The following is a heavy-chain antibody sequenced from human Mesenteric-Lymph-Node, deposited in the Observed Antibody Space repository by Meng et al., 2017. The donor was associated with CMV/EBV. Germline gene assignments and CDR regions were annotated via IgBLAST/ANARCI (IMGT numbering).Heavy chain of an antibody. Sequence: GESLKISCAASGFTLSSYWMHWVRQAPGKGLVWVSRTNSDGSSTSYADSVKGRFTISRDNAKNTLNLQMNSLRAEDTAVYYCARGDLTIYYYYHAMDVWGQGTTVTVSS. V-gene: IGHV3-74*01. D-gene: IGHD2-2*01. CDR2: TNSDGSST. J-gene: IGHJ6*02. CDR1: GFTLSSYW. CDR3: ARGDLTIYYYYHAMDV.